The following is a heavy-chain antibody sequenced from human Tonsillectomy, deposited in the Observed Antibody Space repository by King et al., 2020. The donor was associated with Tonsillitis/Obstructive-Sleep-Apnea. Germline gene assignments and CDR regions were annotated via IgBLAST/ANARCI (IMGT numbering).Heavy chain of an antibody. V-gene: IGHV3-23*04. CDR1: GLTFGSHA. CDR3: ASTPYGSGTYYYFDY. J-gene: IGHJ4*02. CDR2: IRGSGDST. D-gene: IGHD3-10*01. Sequence: VQLVESGGGLVQPGGSLRLSCEASGLTFGSHAMSWVRQAPGKGLEWVSGIRGSGDSTYYADSVKGRFTISRDKSKNTLFLQMNSLRAEDTAVYYCASTPYGSGTYYYFDYWGQGTLVTVSS.